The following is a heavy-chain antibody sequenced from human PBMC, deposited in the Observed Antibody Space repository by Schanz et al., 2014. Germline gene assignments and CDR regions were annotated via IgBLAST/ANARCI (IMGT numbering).Heavy chain of an antibody. D-gene: IGHD3-16*02. V-gene: IGHV3-11*06. CDR1: GFVFGDYY. CDR3: ARDNRYYLFDY. Sequence: VHLVESGGGLVQPGGSLRLSCAASGFVFGDYYMTWIRQAPGKGLEWLSYISDSGTYTNYADSVKGRFTISRDNAKNTLYLQLGSLSAEDTAVYFCARDNRYYLFDYWGQGALVTVSS. CDR2: ISDSGTYT. J-gene: IGHJ4*02.